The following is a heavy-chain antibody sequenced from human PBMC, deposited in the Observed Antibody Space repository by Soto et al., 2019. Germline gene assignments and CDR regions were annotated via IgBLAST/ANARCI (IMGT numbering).Heavy chain of an antibody. CDR2: IWSDGSNK. V-gene: IGHV3-33*01. D-gene: IGHD3-10*01. J-gene: IGHJ6*03. Sequence: QVQLVESGGGVVQPGGSLRLSCAASAFTFSSHGMHWVRQAPGKGLQWVGVIWSDGSNKRYAESVKGRFTISRDNSKNTVYLQMNSLRAEDTAVYYCARERTFGENNHNYMDVWGTGITVTVSS. CDR3: ARERTFGENNHNYMDV. CDR1: AFTFSSHG.